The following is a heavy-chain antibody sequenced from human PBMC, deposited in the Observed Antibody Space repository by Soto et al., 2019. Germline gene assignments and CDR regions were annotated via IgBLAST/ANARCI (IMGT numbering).Heavy chain of an antibody. Sequence: QVQLVESGGGVVQPGRSLRLSCAASGFTFSSYAMHWVRQAPGKGLEWVAVISYDGSNKYYADSVKGRFTISRDNSKNTLYLQMNSLRAEDTAVYYCARDLFSRRSIAAPTKWQNEKRPGQNYYCGMDVW. J-gene: IGHJ6*01. CDR1: GFTFSSYA. CDR2: ISYDGSNK. V-gene: IGHV3-30-3*01. D-gene: IGHD6-6*01. CDR3: ARDLFSRRSIAAPTKWQNEKRPGQNYYCGMDV.